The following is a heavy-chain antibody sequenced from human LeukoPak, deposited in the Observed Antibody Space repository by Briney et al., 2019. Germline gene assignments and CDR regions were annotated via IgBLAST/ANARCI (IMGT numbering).Heavy chain of an antibody. J-gene: IGHJ3*02. CDR2: IIPILGIA. CDR3: ASVYADGAFDI. D-gene: IGHD5/OR15-5a*01. CDR1: GYTFTSYD. V-gene: IGHV1-69*04. Sequence: SVKVSCKASGYTFTSYDINWVRQAPGQGLEWMGRIIPILGIANYAQKFQGRVTITADKSTSTAYMELSSLRSEDTAVYYCASVYADGAFDIWGQGTMVTVSS.